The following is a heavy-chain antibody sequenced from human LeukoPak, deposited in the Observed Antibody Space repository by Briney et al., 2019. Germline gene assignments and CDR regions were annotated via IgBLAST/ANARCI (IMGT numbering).Heavy chain of an antibody. Sequence: PGGSLRLSCAASGFTFSSYSMNWVRQAPGTGLEWVSSITSNTNYIYYADSVKGRFTISRDNAKNSLYLQMNSLRAEDTALYYCAKDSHSSSWYYAFDIWGQGTMVTVSS. CDR3: AKDSHSSSWYYAFDI. V-gene: IGHV3-21*04. CDR2: ITSNTNYI. CDR1: GFTFSSYS. J-gene: IGHJ3*02. D-gene: IGHD6-13*01.